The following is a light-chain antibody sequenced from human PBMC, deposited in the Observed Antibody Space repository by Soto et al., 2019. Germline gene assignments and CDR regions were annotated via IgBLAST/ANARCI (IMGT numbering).Light chain of an antibody. CDR3: QESFSPLYT. V-gene: IGKV1-39*01. CDR1: QTIHNY. Sequence: DIQLTQSPSSLSGSVGDRVTITCRASQTIHNYLNWYQQIPGKAPKLLIYAASNLRSGVPSRFSGGGSGTDFTLTINSLQPEDFATYYCQESFSPLYTFGQGTKVDIK. CDR2: AAS. J-gene: IGKJ2*01.